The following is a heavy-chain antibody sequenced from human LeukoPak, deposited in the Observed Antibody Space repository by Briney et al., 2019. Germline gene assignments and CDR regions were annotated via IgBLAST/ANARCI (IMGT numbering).Heavy chain of an antibody. J-gene: IGHJ5*02. CDR2: INPSGGST. CDR3: ARDRSFTYYDSSGYPPGVFDP. CDR1: GYTFTSYY. V-gene: IGHV1-46*01. Sequence: GASVKVSCKASGYTFTSYYMHWVRQAPGQGLEWMGIINPSGGSTSYAQKFQGRVTMTRDTSTSTVYMELSSLRSEDTAVYYCARDRSFTYYDSSGYPPGVFDPWGQGTLVTVSS. D-gene: IGHD3-22*01.